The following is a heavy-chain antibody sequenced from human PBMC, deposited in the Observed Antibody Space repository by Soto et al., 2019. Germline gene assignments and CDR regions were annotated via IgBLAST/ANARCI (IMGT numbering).Heavy chain of an antibody. Sequence: PGGSLRLSCAASGFTFSSYAMSWVRQAPGKGLEWVSAISGSGGSTYYADSVKGRFTISRDNSKNTLYLQMNSLRAEDTAVYYCARDQRVGRDNYYYYGMDVWGQGTTVTVS. V-gene: IGHV3-23*01. CDR2: ISGSGGST. CDR1: GFTFSSYA. J-gene: IGHJ6*02. CDR3: ARDQRVGRDNYYYYGMDV.